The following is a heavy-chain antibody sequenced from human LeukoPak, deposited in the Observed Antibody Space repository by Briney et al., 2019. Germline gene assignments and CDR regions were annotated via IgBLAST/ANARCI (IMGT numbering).Heavy chain of an antibody. Sequence: SVKVSCKASGGTFSSYAISWVRQAPGQGLEWMGRIIPIFGTANYAQKFQGRVTITTDESTSTAYMELSSLRSEDTAVYYCVREITIFGVVQRFYYWGQGTLVTVSS. CDR2: IIPIFGTA. CDR1: GGTFSSYA. CDR3: VREITIFGVVQRFYY. D-gene: IGHD3-3*01. V-gene: IGHV1-69*05. J-gene: IGHJ4*02.